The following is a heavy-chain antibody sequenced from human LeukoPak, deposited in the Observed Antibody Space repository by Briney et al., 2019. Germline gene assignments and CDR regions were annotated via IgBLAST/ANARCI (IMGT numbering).Heavy chain of an antibody. CDR1: GFTFKDYY. Sequence: GGSLRLSCAGSGFTFKDYYLNWIRQAPGKGLEWVSSISGSNSYIFYADSVKGRFTVSRDNAKDSLYLQMNSLRAEDTAVYYCARALTTLTYEGYWGQGTLATVSS. CDR2: ISGSNSYI. CDR3: ARALTTLTYEGY. V-gene: IGHV3-11*06. J-gene: IGHJ4*02. D-gene: IGHD1-1*01.